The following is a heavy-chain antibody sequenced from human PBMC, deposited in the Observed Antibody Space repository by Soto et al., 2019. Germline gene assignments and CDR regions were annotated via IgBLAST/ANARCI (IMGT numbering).Heavy chain of an antibody. CDR1: GFTFSDAW. CDR3: ITLITKGKWELGP. Sequence: PGGSLRLSCAASGFTFSDAWMSWVRQAPGKGLEWVGRIKSKTNGGTTDYAGPVKGRFTISRDDSKRTLYVQMNSLKTEDTAIYYCITLITKGKWELGPWGQGTPGTGSS. J-gene: IGHJ5*02. CDR2: IKSKTNGGTT. D-gene: IGHD1-26*01. V-gene: IGHV3-15*05.